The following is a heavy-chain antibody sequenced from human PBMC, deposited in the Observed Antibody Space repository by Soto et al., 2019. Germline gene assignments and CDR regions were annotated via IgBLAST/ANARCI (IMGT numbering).Heavy chain of an antibody. Sequence: SSETLSLTCAVYGGSFSGYYWSWIRQPPGKGLEWIGEINHSGSTNYNPSLKSRVTISVDTSKNQFSLKLSSATAADTAVYYCARTFCSTTSCQAHGMDVWGQGTTVTVSS. V-gene: IGHV4-34*01. J-gene: IGHJ6*02. D-gene: IGHD2-2*01. CDR1: GGSFSGYY. CDR2: INHSGST. CDR3: ARTFCSTTSCQAHGMDV.